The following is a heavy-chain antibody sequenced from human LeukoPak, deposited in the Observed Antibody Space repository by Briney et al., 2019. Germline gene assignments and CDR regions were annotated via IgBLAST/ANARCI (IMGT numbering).Heavy chain of an antibody. CDR1: GGSINNYY. Sequence: SETLSLTCTVSGGSINNYYWSWIRQPPGKGLEWIGYTYYSGSTNYNPSLKSRVTISIDTSKNQFSLRLRSVTAADTAVYYCARDLITVTKGFDIWGQGTMVSVSS. V-gene: IGHV4-59*01. CDR3: ARDLITVTKGFDI. J-gene: IGHJ3*02. D-gene: IGHD4-17*01. CDR2: TYYSGST.